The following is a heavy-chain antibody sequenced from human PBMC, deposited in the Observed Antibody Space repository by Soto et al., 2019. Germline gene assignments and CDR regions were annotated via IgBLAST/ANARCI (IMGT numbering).Heavy chain of an antibody. V-gene: IGHV4-31*03. J-gene: IGHJ4*02. CDR1: GGSISSGGYY. CDR2: IYYSGSI. D-gene: IGHD3-16*02. Sequence: SETLSLTCTVSGGSISSGGYYWSWIRQHPGKGLEWIGYIYYSGSIYYNPSLKSRFTISVDTSKNQFSLKLSSVTAADTAVYYCARTPVRHLGELSLLRRPYYYFDYWGQGTLVTVSS. CDR3: ARTPVRHLGELSLLRRPYYYFDY.